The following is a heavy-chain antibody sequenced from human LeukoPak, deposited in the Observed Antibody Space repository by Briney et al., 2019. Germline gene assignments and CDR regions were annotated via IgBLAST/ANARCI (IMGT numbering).Heavy chain of an antibody. CDR2: IFNSGST. CDR3: ARLVDTAMVIFDY. V-gene: IGHV4-59*01. Sequence: PSETLSLTCTVSGGSISSYYWSWIRQPPGKGLEWIGYIFNSGSTNYNPSLKSRVTISVDTSKNQLSLKLSSVTAADTAVYYCARLVDTAMVIFDYWGQGTLVTVSS. CDR1: GGSISSYY. D-gene: IGHD5-18*01. J-gene: IGHJ4*02.